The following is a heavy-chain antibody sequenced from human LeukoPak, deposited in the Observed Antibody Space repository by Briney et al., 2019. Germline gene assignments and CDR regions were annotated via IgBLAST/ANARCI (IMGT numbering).Heavy chain of an antibody. CDR2: ISSSGSTI. J-gene: IGHJ4*02. V-gene: IGHV3-11*04. CDR3: ARESSTSLTVDY. CDR1: GFTFSDYY. D-gene: IGHD2-2*01. Sequence: KSGGSLRLSCAASGFTFSDYYMSWIRQAPGKGLEWVSYISSSGSTIYYADSEKGRFTISRDNAKNSLYLQMNSLRAEDTAVYYCARESSTSLTVDYWGQGTLVTVSS.